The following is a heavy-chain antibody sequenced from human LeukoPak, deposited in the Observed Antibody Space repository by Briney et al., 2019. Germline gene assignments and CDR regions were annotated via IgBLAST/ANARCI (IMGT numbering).Heavy chain of an antibody. CDR2: IKQDGSEK. V-gene: IGHV3-7*03. CDR3: ARDGVVVAAIGGSWFDP. J-gene: IGHJ5*02. CDR1: GFTFSSYW. D-gene: IGHD2-15*01. Sequence: PGGSLRLSCAASGFTFSSYWMSWVRQAPGKGLEWVANIKQDGSEKYYVDSVKGRFTISRDNAKNSLYLQMNSLRAEGTAVYYCARDGVVVAAIGGSWFDPWGQGTLVTVSS.